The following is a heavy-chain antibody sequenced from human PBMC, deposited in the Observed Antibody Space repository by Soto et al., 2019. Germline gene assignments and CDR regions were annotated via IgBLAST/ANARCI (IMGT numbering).Heavy chain of an antibody. Sequence: QVQLQQWGAGLLKPSETLSLTCAVYGGSFSGYYWSWIRQPPGKGLEWIGEINHSGSTNYNPSLKSRVTISVDTSKNQFSLKLSSVTAADTAVYYCARAPGGDCSGGSCYRWFDPWCQGTLVTVSS. CDR3: ARAPGGDCSGGSCYRWFDP. V-gene: IGHV4-34*01. CDR1: GGSFSGYY. CDR2: INHSGST. D-gene: IGHD2-15*01. J-gene: IGHJ5*02.